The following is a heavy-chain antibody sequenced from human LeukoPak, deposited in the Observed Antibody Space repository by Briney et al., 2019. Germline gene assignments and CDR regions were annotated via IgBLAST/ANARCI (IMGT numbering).Heavy chain of an antibody. J-gene: IGHJ4*02. Sequence: AGGSLRLSCAASGFTFSSYEMSWVRQAPGKGLEWVSYISSSGTTPYYADSVKGRFTISRDNAKNSLYLQMNSLRAEDTAAYYCARIPYRSYTTASYYFDYWGQGTLVTVSS. V-gene: IGHV3-48*03. CDR1: GFTFSSYE. CDR2: ISSSGTTP. CDR3: ARIPYRSYTTASYYFDY. D-gene: IGHD2-2*02.